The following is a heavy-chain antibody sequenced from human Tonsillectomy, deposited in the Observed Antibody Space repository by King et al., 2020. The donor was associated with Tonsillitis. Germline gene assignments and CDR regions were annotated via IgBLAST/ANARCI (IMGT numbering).Heavy chain of an antibody. V-gene: IGHV4-34*01. J-gene: IGHJ4*02. CDR1: GGSFSGYY. D-gene: IGHD3-22*01. CDR3: ARAGGYYYDSSGYRD. Sequence: VQLQQWGAGLLKPSETLSLTCAVYGGSFSGYYWSWIRQPPGKGLEWIGEINHSGSTNYNPSLKSRVTISVDTSKNQFSLKLSSVTAADTAVYYCARAGGYYYDSSGYRDWGQGTLVTVSS. CDR2: INHSGST.